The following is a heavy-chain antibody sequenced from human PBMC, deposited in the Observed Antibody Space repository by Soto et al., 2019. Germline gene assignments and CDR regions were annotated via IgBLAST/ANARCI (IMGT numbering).Heavy chain of an antibody. CDR1: EFTFSSYG. CDR2: ISYDGSNK. D-gene: IGHD3-10*01. V-gene: IGHV3-30*18. J-gene: IGHJ4*02. CDR3: AKDRMGAGVRGYFDY. Sequence: QVQLVESGGGVVQPGKSLRLSCAGSEFTFSSYGMDWVRQAPGKGLEWVAVISYDGSNKYYADSVKGLFTISRDNSKNTLYLQMSSLRADDTAVYYCAKDRMGAGVRGYFDYWGQGTLVTVSS.